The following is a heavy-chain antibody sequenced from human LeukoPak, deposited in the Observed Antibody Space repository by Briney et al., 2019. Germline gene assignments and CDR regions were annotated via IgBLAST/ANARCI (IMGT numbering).Heavy chain of an antibody. Sequence: SETLSLTCTVSGGSISSSSYYWGWIRQPPGKGLEWIGSIYYSGSTYYNPSLKSRVTISVDTSKNQFSLKLSSVTPADTAVYYCARDRIWGQGTMVTVSS. CDR2: IYYSGST. V-gene: IGHV4-39*07. CDR1: GGSISSSSYY. CDR3: ARDRI. J-gene: IGHJ3*02.